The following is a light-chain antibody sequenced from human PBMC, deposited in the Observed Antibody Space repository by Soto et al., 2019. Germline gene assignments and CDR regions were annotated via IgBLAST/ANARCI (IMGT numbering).Light chain of an antibody. V-gene: IGKV1-5*03. Sequence: DIQMTQSPSTLSASVGDRVTITCRASQNINSWLAWYQQKPGKAPNLLIYKASNLESGVPSSFSGSGSGTEFTLTISSLQPDDFATYYGLQYNDYSGTFGQGTKLEIK. J-gene: IGKJ2*02. CDR2: KAS. CDR3: LQYNDYSGT. CDR1: QNINSW.